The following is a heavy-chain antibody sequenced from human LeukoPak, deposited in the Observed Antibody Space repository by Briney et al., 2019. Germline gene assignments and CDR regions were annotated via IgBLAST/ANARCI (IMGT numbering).Heavy chain of an antibody. CDR2: ISAYNGDT. CDR3: ARASQRLGDSDY. CDR1: GYTFTSYG. J-gene: IGHJ4*02. V-gene: IGHV1-18*01. Sequence: ASVKVSCKASGYTFTSYGISWMRQAPGQGLEWMGWISAYNGDTNYAQKFRGRVTMTTDTSTTTAYMELRSLRSDDTALYYCARASQRLGDSDYWGQGTLVTVSS. D-gene: IGHD6-25*01.